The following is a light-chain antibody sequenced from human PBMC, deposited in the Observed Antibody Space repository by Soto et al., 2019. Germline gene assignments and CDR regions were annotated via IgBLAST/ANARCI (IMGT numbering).Light chain of an antibody. CDR2: ATT. J-gene: IGLJ2*01. CDR1: NSNIGAGFD. CDR3: CSYTDIALDVV. V-gene: IGLV1-40*01. Sequence: QSVLTQPPSVSGAPGQRVTISCTGGNSNIGAGFDVHWYQQFPGTAPKVLIFATTNRPSGVPDRFSGSKSGNTASLTISGVRPEDEADYYCCSYTDIALDVVFGGGTKLTVL.